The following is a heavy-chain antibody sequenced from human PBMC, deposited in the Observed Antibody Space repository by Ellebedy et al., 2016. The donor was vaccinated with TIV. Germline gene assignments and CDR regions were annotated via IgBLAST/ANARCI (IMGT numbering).Heavy chain of an antibody. CDR3: ARYCSSTSCYNFDY. J-gene: IGHJ4*02. V-gene: IGHV4-30-4*08. D-gene: IGHD2-2*02. CDR2: IYYSGST. Sequence: SWVRQPPGKGLEWIGYIYYSGSTYYNPSLKSRVTISVDTSKNQFSLKLSSVTAADTAVYYCARYCSSTSCYNFDYWGQGTLVTVSS.